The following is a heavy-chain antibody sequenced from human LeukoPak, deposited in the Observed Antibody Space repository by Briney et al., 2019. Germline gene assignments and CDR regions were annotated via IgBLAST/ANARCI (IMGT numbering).Heavy chain of an antibody. V-gene: IGHV1-46*01. Sequence: GASVKVSCKASGYTFTSYYMHWVRQAPGQGLEWMGITNPSGGSTSYAQKFQGRVTMTRDMSTSTVYMELSSLRSEDTAVYYCARGDYYDSSGYYPYYYYYMDVWGKGTTVTVSS. J-gene: IGHJ6*03. CDR2: TNPSGGST. CDR3: ARGDYYDSSGYYPYYYYYMDV. D-gene: IGHD3-22*01. CDR1: GYTFTSYY.